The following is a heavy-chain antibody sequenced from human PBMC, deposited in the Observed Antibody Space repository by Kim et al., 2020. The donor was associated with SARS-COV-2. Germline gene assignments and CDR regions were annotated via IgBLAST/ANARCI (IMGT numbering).Heavy chain of an antibody. CDR2: T. J-gene: IGHJ6*02. CDR3: ARDTAAAMDV. D-gene: IGHD6-25*01. Sequence: TTYAPSVKGRFIVSRENSKNSLYLQMNILKTEDTAVYYCARDTAAAMDVWGQGTTVTVSS. V-gene: IGHV3-72*01.